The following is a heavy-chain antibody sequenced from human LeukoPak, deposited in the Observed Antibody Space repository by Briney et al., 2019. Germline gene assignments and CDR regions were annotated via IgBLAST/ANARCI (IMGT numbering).Heavy chain of an antibody. J-gene: IGHJ6*02. Sequence: PSETLSLTCTVSGGSISSYYWSWLRQPPGKGLEWIGYIYYSGSTDYNPSLKSRVTISVDTSKNQFSLKLSSVTAADTAVYYCARGLGRYYYYGMDVWGQGTTITVSS. D-gene: IGHD5-12*01. CDR1: GGSISSYY. CDR2: IYYSGST. CDR3: ARGLGRYYYYGMDV. V-gene: IGHV4-59*01.